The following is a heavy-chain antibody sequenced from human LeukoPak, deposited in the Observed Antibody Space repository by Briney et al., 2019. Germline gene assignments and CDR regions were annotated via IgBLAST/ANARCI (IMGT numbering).Heavy chain of an antibody. CDR2: FYSSGGT. V-gene: IGHV4-4*07. D-gene: IGHD5-18*01. J-gene: IGHJ4*02. Sequence: SETLSLTCSVSGGSINDYYWNWIRQPAGKGLEWIGRFYSSGGTYYNPSLKSPVSISVDKSKNQFSLKLSSVTVADTAVYYCARGSYGHFDRWGQGTLVTVSS. CDR3: ARGSYGHFDR. CDR1: GGSINDYY.